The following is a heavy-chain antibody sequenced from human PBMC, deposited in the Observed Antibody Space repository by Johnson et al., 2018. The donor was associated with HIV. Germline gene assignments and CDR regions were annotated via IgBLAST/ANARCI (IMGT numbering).Heavy chain of an antibody. CDR1: GFTFSSYW. D-gene: IGHD6-19*01. Sequence: VQLVESGGGLVQPGGSLRLSCAASGFTFSSYWMSWVRQAPGKGLEWVANIKQGGSENYYVDSVKGRFTFSRDNAKSSLYLQMNSLRVEDTAVYYCQGSGWSTDRYDGSDIWGQGTMVTVSS. CDR2: IKQGGSEN. V-gene: IGHV3-7*01. CDR3: QGSGWSTDRYDGSDI. J-gene: IGHJ3*02.